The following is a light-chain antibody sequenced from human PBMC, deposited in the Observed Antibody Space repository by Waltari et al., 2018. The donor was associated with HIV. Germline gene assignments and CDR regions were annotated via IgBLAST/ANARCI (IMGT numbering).Light chain of an antibody. CDR1: QSLLHSDGNNY. V-gene: IGKV2-28*01. CDR2: LGS. Sequence: EIAMTQSPLSLHVTPGEPASISCTSSQSLLHSDGNNYLAWYLQKPGQSPQLLIYLGSNRASEVPDRFSGSGSGTDFTLKISRVEAEDVGVYYCMQALQTPFTFGPGTTVNIK. J-gene: IGKJ3*01. CDR3: MQALQTPFT.